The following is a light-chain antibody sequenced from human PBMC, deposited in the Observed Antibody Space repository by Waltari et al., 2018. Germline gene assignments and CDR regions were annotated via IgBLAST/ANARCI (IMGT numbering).Light chain of an antibody. V-gene: IGLV2-8*01. Sequence: QSALTQLPSASGSPGQSVTISCTATSSAVGSYNYVPWYQQHPGKAPKLMVYEVSKRPSGVPDRFSGSKSGNTASLTVSGLQAEDEADYFCSSYAGSKYVFGTGTKLTVL. CDR1: SSAVGSYNY. J-gene: IGLJ1*01. CDR2: EVS. CDR3: SSYAGSKYV.